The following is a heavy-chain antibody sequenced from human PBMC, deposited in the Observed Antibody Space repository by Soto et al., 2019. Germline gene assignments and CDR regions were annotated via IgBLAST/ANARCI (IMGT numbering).Heavy chain of an antibody. CDR3: AREFCSGGNCYTYYFDP. Sequence: VQLVETGGGVVPPGGSLRLSCAASGLTFNRYWMHWVRHAPGKGLVWVSHINTDGSNTNYADSVKGRFTISRDNAKSTLFLQMNSLRDEDTAVYYCAREFCSGGNCYTYYFDPWGQGIPVTVSS. J-gene: IGHJ5*02. CDR2: INTDGSNT. D-gene: IGHD2-15*01. CDR1: GLTFNRYW. V-gene: IGHV3-74*01.